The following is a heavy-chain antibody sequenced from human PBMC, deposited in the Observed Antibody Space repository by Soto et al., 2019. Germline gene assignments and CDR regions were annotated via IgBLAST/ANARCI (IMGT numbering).Heavy chain of an antibody. Sequence: LRLSCAASGFTFDDYAMHWVRQAPGKGLEWVSGVNWNSVKIDYADSVKGRFTISRDNAKNSLYLQMNSLRPEDTAWYYCARDRHYGSGSYPDYWGQGTLVTVS. CDR1: GFTFDDYA. V-gene: IGHV3-9*01. J-gene: IGHJ4*02. CDR2: VNWNSVKI. D-gene: IGHD3-10*01. CDR3: ARDRHYGSGSYPDY.